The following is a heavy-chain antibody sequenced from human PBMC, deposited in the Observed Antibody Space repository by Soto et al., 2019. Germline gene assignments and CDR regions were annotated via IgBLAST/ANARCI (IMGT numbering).Heavy chain of an antibody. CDR1: GGTFSSYT. CDR3: ARADRDILTGYYKGFDY. Sequence: QVQLVQSGAEVKKPGSSVKVSCKASGGTFSSYTISWVRQAPGQGLEWMGRIIPILGIANYAQKFQGRVTITADKSTSTAYMELSSLRSEDTAVYYCARADRDILTGYYKGFDYWGQGTLVTVSS. D-gene: IGHD3-9*01. V-gene: IGHV1-69*02. J-gene: IGHJ4*02. CDR2: IIPILGIA.